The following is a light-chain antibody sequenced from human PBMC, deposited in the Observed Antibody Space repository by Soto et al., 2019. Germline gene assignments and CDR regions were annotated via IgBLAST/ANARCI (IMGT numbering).Light chain of an antibody. CDR2: RNN. V-gene: IGLV1-47*01. Sequence: QSVLTQPASANGTAGQRVTISCSGSSSNIGSNYVYWYQQLPGTAPKLLIYRNNQRPSGVPDRFSGSKSGTSASLAISGLRSEDEADYYCAAWDDSLSGYVFGTGTKVTVL. CDR1: SSNIGSNY. J-gene: IGLJ1*01. CDR3: AAWDDSLSGYV.